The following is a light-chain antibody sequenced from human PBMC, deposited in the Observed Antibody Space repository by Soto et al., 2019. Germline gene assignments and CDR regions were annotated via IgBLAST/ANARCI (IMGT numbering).Light chain of an antibody. V-gene: IGKV1-12*01. CDR3: QQANSFPWT. CDR2: AAS. Sequence: DIQMTQSPSSVSAPVGDRVTITCRARQGVGSWLAWYQQKPGKAPKLLIFAASSLQSGVPSRFSGSGSGTDFTLTISSLQPEDVASYYCQQANSFPWTFGQGTKVEIK. J-gene: IGKJ1*01. CDR1: QGVGSW.